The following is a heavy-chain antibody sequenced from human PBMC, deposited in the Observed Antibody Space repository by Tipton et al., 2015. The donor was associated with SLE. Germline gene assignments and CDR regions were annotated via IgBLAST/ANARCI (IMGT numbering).Heavy chain of an antibody. J-gene: IGHJ4*02. V-gene: IGHV3-48*03. CDR1: GFTFSSYE. Sequence: SLRLSCAASGFTFSSYEMIWVRQAPGKGLEWISYISSSGSTMYYADSVKGRFTISRDNAKNSLYLQMNSLRAEDTAVYYCARRLGHWGQGTLVTVSS. CDR3: ARRLGH. D-gene: IGHD2-21*01. CDR2: ISSSGSTM.